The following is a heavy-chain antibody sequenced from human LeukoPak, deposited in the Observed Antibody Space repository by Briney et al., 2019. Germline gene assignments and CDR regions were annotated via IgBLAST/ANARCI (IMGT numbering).Heavy chain of an antibody. D-gene: IGHD3-16*01. J-gene: IGHJ5*02. CDR3: ARDLAWGADLMGRTDDWLDP. Sequence: ASVRVSCKASSYTFLSYGFSWVRRAPGQGLEWMGWISNYNGNTNYAPNFHGRLTMTIDTSTTTSYMELRSLRSDDTAVYYCARDLAWGADLMGRTDDWLDPWGQGTLVTISS. CDR2: ISNYNGNT. V-gene: IGHV1-18*01. CDR1: SYTFLSYG.